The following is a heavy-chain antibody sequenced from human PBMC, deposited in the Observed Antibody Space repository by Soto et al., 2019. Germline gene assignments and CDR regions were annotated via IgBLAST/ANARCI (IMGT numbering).Heavy chain of an antibody. Sequence: PSETLSLTCTVSGGSISNYYWSWIRQPAGKGLEWIGRIYSSGDTNYNPSLKSRLTMSVHTSKNQFSLKLGSVTAADTALYYCARQTAYSTSWYDYWGKGPLVTVSS. CDR1: GGSISNYY. J-gene: IGHJ4*02. V-gene: IGHV4-4*07. CDR2: IYSSGDT. D-gene: IGHD6-13*01. CDR3: ARQTAYSTSWYDY.